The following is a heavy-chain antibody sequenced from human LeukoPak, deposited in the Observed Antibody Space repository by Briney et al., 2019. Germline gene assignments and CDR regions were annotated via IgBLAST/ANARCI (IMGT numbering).Heavy chain of an antibody. J-gene: IGHJ1*01. CDR3: AKGLVGTEYFQH. Sequence: GGSLRLSCAASGFTFSSYAMSWVRQAPGKGLEWISTISGSGGGTYYADSVKGRFTISRDNSKNTLSLQMNSLRAEDTAVYHCAKGLVGTEYFQHWGQGTLVTVSS. V-gene: IGHV3-23*01. CDR2: ISGSGGGT. CDR1: GFTFSSYA. D-gene: IGHD2-8*02.